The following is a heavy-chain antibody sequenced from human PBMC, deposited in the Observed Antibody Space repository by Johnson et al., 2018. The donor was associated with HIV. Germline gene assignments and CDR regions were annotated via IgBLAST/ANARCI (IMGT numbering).Heavy chain of an antibody. V-gene: IGHV3-30*04. D-gene: IGHD4-23*01. CDR2: ISFDGNNE. CDR3: ARERGYFGNPAFDI. Sequence: QVQLVESGGGVVQPGRSLRLSCAASGFTFSSYVMHWVRQAPGKGLEGVAVISFDGNNEFYADSVRDRFTISRDNSKNTLFLQMNGLRVEDTAIYYCARERGYFGNPAFDIWGLGTMVTVSS. J-gene: IGHJ3*02. CDR1: GFTFSSYV.